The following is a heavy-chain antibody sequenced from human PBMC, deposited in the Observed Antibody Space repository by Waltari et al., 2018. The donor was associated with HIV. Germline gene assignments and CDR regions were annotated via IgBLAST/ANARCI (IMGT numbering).Heavy chain of an antibody. CDR3: ARREGYCSSTSCYTYFDY. Sequence: QLQLQESGPGLVKPSETLSLTCTVSGGSISSSSYYWGWIRQPPGKGLEWIGGIYYSGSTHYNPSLKSRVTISVDTSKNQFSLKLSSVTAADTAVYYCARREGYCSSTSCYTYFDYWGQGTLVTVSS. CDR1: GGSISSSSYY. J-gene: IGHJ4*02. D-gene: IGHD2-2*02. CDR2: IYYSGST. V-gene: IGHV4-39*01.